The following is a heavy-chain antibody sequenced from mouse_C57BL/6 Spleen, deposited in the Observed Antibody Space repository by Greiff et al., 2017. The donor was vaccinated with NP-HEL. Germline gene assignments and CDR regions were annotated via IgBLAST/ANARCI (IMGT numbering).Heavy chain of an antibody. CDR3: TTTVVARHY. Sequence: EVQLQQSGAELVRPGASVKLSCTASGFNIKDDYMHWVEQRPEQGLEWIGWIDPENGDTEYASKFQGKATITADTSSNTAYLQLSSLTSEDTAVYYCTTTVVARHYWGQGTTLTVSS. V-gene: IGHV14-4*01. J-gene: IGHJ2*01. D-gene: IGHD1-1*01. CDR2: IDPENGDT. CDR1: GFNIKDDY.